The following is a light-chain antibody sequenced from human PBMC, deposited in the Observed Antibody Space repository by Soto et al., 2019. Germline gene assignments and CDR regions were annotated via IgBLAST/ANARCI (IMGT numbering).Light chain of an antibody. CDR3: TSYAGGNNV. J-gene: IGLJ1*01. CDR1: SSDVGGYNY. CDR2: EVN. V-gene: IGLV2-8*01. Sequence: QSELTQPPSASGSPGQSVTISCTGTSSDVGGYNYVSWYQQYPGKVPKLMVYEVNKRPSGVPDRFSGSKSGNTASLTVSGLQAEDEADYYCTSYAGGNNVFGTGTKLTVL.